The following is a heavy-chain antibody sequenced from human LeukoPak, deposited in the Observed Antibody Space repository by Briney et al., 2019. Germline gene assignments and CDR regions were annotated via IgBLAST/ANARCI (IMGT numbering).Heavy chain of an antibody. V-gene: IGHV4-39*01. D-gene: IGHD6-19*01. Sequence: PSETLSLTCTVSGGSISSSSFYWGWIRQPPGKGLEGIGTIFYSGSTYYNPSLRSRVTMSVDTSKNQFSLRLSSVTAADTAVYYCARQGYISGQGFRNNWFDPWGQGPLVTVSS. J-gene: IGHJ5*02. CDR3: ARQGYISGQGFRNNWFDP. CDR2: IFYSGST. CDR1: GGSISSSSFY.